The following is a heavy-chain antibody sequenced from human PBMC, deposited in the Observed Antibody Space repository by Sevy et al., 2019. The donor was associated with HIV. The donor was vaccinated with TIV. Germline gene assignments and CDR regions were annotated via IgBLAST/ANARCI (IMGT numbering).Heavy chain of an antibody. V-gene: IGHV3-30*02. D-gene: IGHD3-22*01. Sequence: GGSLRLSCAASGFTFSSYGMHWVRQAPGKGLEWVAFIRYDGSNKYYADSVKRRFTISRDNSKNTLYLQMNSLRAEDTAVYYCAKEVGDSSGYYYVVYYYYGMDVWGQGTTVTVSS. CDR1: GFTFSSYG. CDR2: IRYDGSNK. CDR3: AKEVGDSSGYYYVVYYYYGMDV. J-gene: IGHJ6*02.